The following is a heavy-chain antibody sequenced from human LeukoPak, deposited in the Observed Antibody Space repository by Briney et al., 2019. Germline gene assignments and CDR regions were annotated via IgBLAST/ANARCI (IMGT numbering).Heavy chain of an antibody. D-gene: IGHD3-10*01. V-gene: IGHV3-21*01. Sequence: GGSLRLSCAASGFSFSTYSMSWVRQAPGKGLEWVSSISSGSDYIYFGDSVKGRFTISRDNAKNSLYLQMNSLRAEDTAVYYCARVSEFYGSGSFYNEDYWGQGTLVTVSS. J-gene: IGHJ4*02. CDR3: ARVSEFYGSGSFYNEDY. CDR1: GFSFSTYS. CDR2: ISSGSDYI.